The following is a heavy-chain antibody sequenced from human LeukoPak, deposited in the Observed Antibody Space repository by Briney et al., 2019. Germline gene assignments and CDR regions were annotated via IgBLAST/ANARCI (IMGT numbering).Heavy chain of an antibody. CDR2: IIPILGIA. J-gene: IGHJ4*02. CDR3: ARDYYDSSGYYKGAIDY. D-gene: IGHD3-22*01. V-gene: IGHV1-69*04. Sequence: SVKVSCKASGGTFSSYAISWVRQAPGQGLEWMGRIIPILGIANYAQKFQGRVTMTRNTSISTAYMELSSLRSEDTAVYYCARDYYDSSGYYKGAIDYWGQGTLVTVSS. CDR1: GGTFSSYA.